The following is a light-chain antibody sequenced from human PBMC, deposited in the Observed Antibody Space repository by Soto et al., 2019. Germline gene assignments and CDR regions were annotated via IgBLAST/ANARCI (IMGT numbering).Light chain of an antibody. CDR2: AAS. V-gene: IGKV1-5*01. CDR1: QSIGSW. CDR3: LQDKIYPYT. J-gene: IGKJ2*01. Sequence: DIQMTQSPSTLSASVGDGVTITCRASQSIGSWLAWYQQKPGKAPKLLVFAASSLQAGVPTRFSGSGSGTTFTLTIRSLQPEDFATYLCLQDKIYPYTFGQGTRLDFK.